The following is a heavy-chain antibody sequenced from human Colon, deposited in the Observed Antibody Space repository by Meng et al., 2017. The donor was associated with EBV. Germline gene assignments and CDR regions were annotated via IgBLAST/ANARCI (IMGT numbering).Heavy chain of an antibody. Sequence: LPDTGPGPVSPSGTLAHTCAVSGASISSHNWWGWVRQPQGKGLEWIGEIYPGGNTNYNPSLKSRVTISVDRSNDQFSLSLSSVTAADTAVYYCARGNAYNAPSFDYWGQGTLVTVSS. J-gene: IGHJ4*02. V-gene: IGHV4-4*02. D-gene: IGHD5-24*01. CDR3: ARGNAYNAPSFDY. CDR2: IYPGGNT. CDR1: GASISSHNW.